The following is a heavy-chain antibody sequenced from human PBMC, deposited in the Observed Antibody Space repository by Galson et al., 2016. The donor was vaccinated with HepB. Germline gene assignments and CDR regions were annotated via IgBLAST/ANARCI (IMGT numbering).Heavy chain of an antibody. CDR1: GLILAHAW. J-gene: IGHJ4*02. Sequence: SLRLSCAGSGLILAHAWMNWVSQAPGKGLEWVGRIKTRAEGGPTDVAATAIARFTISRDDSKNTVYIHMNSLKIEDTDVNSCSADVSDSDWQIPDYWGQGTLVTVSS. CDR3: SADVSDSDWQIPDY. CDR2: IKTRAEGGPT. D-gene: IGHD3-22*01. V-gene: IGHV3-15*01.